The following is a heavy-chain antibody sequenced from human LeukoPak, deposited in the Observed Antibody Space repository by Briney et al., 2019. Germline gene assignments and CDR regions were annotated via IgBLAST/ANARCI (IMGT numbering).Heavy chain of an antibody. J-gene: IGHJ4*02. CDR1: GGSISSGSYY. CDR3: ARWGGLIFDY. CDR2: IYTSGST. D-gene: IGHD3-3*01. Sequence: TLSLTCTVSGGSISSGSYYWSWIRQPAGKGLEWIGPIYTSGSTNYNPSLKSRVTISVDTSKNQFSLKLNSVTAADTAVYYCARWGGLIFDYWGQGTLVTVSS. V-gene: IGHV4-61*02.